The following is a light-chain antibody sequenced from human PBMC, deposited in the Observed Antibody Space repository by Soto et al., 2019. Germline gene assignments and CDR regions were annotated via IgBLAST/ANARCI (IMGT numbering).Light chain of an antibody. CDR1: SSDVGIYNY. CDR3: SSYTGSTNYV. CDR2: QVT. V-gene: IGLV2-14*01. J-gene: IGLJ1*01. Sequence: QSALTQPASVSGSPGQSITISCTGTSSDVGIYNYVSWYQQHPGKAPKLMIYQVTNRPSGVSNRFSGSKSGNTASLTISGLQAADEADYYCSSYTGSTNYVFGTGTKV.